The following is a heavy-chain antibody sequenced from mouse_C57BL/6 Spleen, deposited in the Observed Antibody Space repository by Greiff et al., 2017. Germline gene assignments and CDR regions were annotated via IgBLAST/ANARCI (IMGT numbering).Heavy chain of an antibody. J-gene: IGHJ4*01. Sequence: DVKLQESGPGLVKPSQSLSLTCSVTGYSITSGYYWNWIRQFPGNKLEWMGYISYDGSNNYNPSLKNRISITRDTSKNQFFLKLNSVTTEDTATYYGAREGSNYEYAMDYWGQGTSVTVSS. CDR3: AREGSNYEYAMDY. V-gene: IGHV3-6*01. D-gene: IGHD2-5*01. CDR1: GYSITSGYY. CDR2: ISYDGSN.